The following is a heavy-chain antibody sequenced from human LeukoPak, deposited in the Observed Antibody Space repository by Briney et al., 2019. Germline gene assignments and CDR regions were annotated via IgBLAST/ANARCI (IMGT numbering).Heavy chain of an antibody. V-gene: IGHV3-48*03. Sequence: GGSLRLSCAASGFTFSNSEMNWVRQAPGKGLEWVSYISSSANTIDYADSVKGRFTISRDNAKNSLYLQMNSLRGEDMGVYYCAREGGYDRLEYWGQGTLVTVSS. D-gene: IGHD5-12*01. J-gene: IGHJ4*02. CDR3: AREGGYDRLEY. CDR2: ISSSANTI. CDR1: GFTFSNSE.